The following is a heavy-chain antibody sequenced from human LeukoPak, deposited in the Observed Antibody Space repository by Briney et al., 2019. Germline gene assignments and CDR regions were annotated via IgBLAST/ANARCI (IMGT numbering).Heavy chain of an antibody. D-gene: IGHD3-10*01. CDR1: GGSISIGDYY. CDR2: IYYSGST. Sequence: SETLSLTCTVSGGSISIGDYYWSWIRQPPGKGLEWIGYIYYSGSTYYNPSLKSRVTISVDTSKNQFSLKLSSVTAADTAVYYCARDPKYYYGSGSSPHWVWGQGTTVTVSS. V-gene: IGHV4-30-4*01. J-gene: IGHJ6*02. CDR3: ARDPKYYYGSGSSPHWV.